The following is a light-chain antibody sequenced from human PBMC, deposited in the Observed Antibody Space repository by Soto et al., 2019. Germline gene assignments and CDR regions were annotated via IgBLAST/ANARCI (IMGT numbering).Light chain of an antibody. J-gene: IGLJ2*01. V-gene: IGLV1-40*01. CDR1: SSNIGAGYD. Sequence: QSVLTQPPSVSGAPGQTVTISCTGSSSNIGAGYDVHWSQQLPGTAPKLLIYGSTNRPSGVPDRFSASKSGTSASLAITGLQAEDEADYYCQTYDNNLEGVFGGGTQLTVL. CDR3: QTYDNNLEGV. CDR2: GST.